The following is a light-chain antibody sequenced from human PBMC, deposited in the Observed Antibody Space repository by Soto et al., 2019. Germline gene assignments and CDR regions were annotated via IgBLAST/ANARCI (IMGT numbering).Light chain of an antibody. CDR2: EAT. V-gene: IGLV2-23*01. CDR3: CSYAGGGTSRV. J-gene: IGLJ1*01. CDR1: SSKFGSCNL. Sequence: QSALTQPPSMSGSPGQTITISCTGTSSKFGSCNLVSWFHQHPDKAPKVRIFEATQRPSGVSHRFSGSRSGNTASLTISGLQAEDEADYYCCSYAGGGTSRVFGTGTKLTVL.